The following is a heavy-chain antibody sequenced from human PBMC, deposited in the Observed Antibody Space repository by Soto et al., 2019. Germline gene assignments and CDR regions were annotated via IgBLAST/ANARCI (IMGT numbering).Heavy chain of an antibody. CDR3: ARAPEHRPIDY. CDR2: INSDGSSR. Sequence: EVQLVESGGGLVQPGGSLRLSCAASGFTFSNNWMHWVRQIPGKGLVWVSRINSDGSSRSYADSVEGRFTISGDNAKNTVYLQMNGLRVEDTAVYYCARAPEHRPIDYWGQGTLVTVSS. J-gene: IGHJ4*02. CDR1: GFTFSNNW. D-gene: IGHD2-21*01. V-gene: IGHV3-74*01.